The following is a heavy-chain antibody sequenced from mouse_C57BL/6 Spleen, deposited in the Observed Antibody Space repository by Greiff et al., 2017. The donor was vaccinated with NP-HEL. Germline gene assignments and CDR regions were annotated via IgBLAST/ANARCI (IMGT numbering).Heavy chain of an antibody. V-gene: IGHV1-54*01. D-gene: IGHD1-1*01. Sequence: VQLQQSGAELVRPGTSVKVSCKASGYAFTNYLIEWVKQRPGQGLEWIGVINPGSGGTNYNEKFKGKATLTADKSSSTAYMQLSSLTSEDSAVYFCAREGITTEAAAWFAYWGQGTLVTVSA. CDR3: AREGITTEAAAWFAY. J-gene: IGHJ3*01. CDR2: INPGSGGT. CDR1: GYAFTNYL.